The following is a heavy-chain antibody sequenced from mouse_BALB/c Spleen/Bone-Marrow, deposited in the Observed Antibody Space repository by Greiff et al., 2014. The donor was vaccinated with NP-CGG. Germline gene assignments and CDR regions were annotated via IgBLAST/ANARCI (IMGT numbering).Heavy chain of an antibody. D-gene: IGHD1-2*01. Sequence: VQVVESGPGLVAPSQSLSITCTVSGFSLTNYGVHWVRQPPGKGLEWLGVIWADGSTNYNSALMSRLSISKDNSKSQVFFKMNSLQTDGTAMYYCARITTATGAMDYWGQGISVTVSS. J-gene: IGHJ4*01. CDR2: IWADGST. CDR3: ARITTATGAMDY. CDR1: GFSLTNYG. V-gene: IGHV2-9*02.